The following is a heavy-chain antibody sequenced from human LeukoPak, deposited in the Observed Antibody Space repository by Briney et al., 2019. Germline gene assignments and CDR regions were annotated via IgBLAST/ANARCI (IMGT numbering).Heavy chain of an antibody. J-gene: IGHJ3*01. D-gene: IGHD2-15*01. CDR2: IYHNGGP. V-gene: IGHV4-59*08. CDR1: GASISSYF. CDR3: ARLYGGKYYTAFDV. Sequence: SETLSLTCTVSGASISSYFWSWVRQPPGKGLEWLGYIYHNGGPYYNPSLKSRVSISLDTSKNGFSLNLTSVIAGDTAIYYCARLYGGKYYTAFDVWGQGTMATVSS.